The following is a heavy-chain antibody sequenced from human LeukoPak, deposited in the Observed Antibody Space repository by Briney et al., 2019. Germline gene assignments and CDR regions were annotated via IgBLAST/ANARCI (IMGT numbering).Heavy chain of an antibody. D-gene: IGHD6-6*01. CDR1: GFPSTSPT. J-gene: IGHJ6*02. V-gene: IGHV1-58*02. Sequence: TSVKLSCNPSGFPSTSPTMQCVPQPRGQRLEWIRCMSVGSGNTHYAQKFQEKFTITRDLSTDTAYKELRSLRYEDTALYYCPAVRSSYYYYGMDVWGQGTTVTVSS. CDR3: PAVRSSYYYYGMDV. CDR2: MSVGSGNT.